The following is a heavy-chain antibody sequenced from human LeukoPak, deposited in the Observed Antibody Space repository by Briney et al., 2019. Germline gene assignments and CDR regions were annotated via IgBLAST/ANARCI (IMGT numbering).Heavy chain of an antibody. J-gene: IGHJ4*02. Sequence: SETLSLTCTFSGGSISTYYWSWIRQPPGKGLEWIGYIYYSGSTNYSPSLKSRVTISVDTSKNQFSLKLSSVIAADTAVYYCARTRAKWGVDYWGQGTLVTVSS. CDR3: ARTRAKWGVDY. CDR2: IYYSGST. D-gene: IGHD3-16*01. V-gene: IGHV4-59*01. CDR1: GGSISTYY.